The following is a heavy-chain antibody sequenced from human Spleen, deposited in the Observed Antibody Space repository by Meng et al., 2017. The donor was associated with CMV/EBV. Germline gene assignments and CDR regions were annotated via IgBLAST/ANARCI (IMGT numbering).Heavy chain of an antibody. D-gene: IGHD2-8*01. CDR3: VRGGGSNDGMDV. CDR2: ISYGGNT. J-gene: IGHJ6*02. CDR1: GASISSSSYC. Sequence: SETLSLTCTVSGASISSSSYCWAWIRQPPGKGLEWIAYISYGGNTFYKQSLRSRLTMSIHTSENQFSLRLSSVTAADTAVYYWVRGGGSNDGMDVWGQGTTVTVSS. V-gene: IGHV4-39*07.